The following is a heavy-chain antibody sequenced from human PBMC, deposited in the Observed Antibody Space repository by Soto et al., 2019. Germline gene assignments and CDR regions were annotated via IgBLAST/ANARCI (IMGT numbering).Heavy chain of an antibody. CDR2: IYYSGST. CDR1: GGSISSSSYY. D-gene: IGHD2-2*01. CDR3: ARGGGNIVVVPAAIRGSYWFDP. Sequence: SETLSLTCTVSGGSISSSSYYWGWIRQPPGKGLEWIGYIYYSGSTNYNPSLKSRVTISVDTSKNQFSLKLSSVTAADTAVYYCARGGGNIVVVPAAIRGSYWFDPWGQGTLVTVSS. J-gene: IGHJ5*02. V-gene: IGHV4-61*05.